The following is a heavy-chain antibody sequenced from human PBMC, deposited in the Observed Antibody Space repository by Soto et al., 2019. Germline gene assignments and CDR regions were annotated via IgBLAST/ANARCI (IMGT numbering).Heavy chain of an antibody. CDR3: ARDSHAHFDY. CDR1: GGSISSGGYS. Sequence: PSETLSLTCAVSGGSISSGGYSWSWIRQPPGKGLEWIGYIYHSGSTYYNPSLKSRFTISKDNAKNSLYLQLNSLRAGDTAVYYCARDSHAHFDYWGQGTLVTVSS. CDR2: IYHSGST. V-gene: IGHV4-30-2*01. J-gene: IGHJ4*02.